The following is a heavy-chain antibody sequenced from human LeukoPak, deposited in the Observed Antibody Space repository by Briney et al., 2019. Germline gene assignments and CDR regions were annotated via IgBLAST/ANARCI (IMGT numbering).Heavy chain of an antibody. J-gene: IGHJ4*02. CDR3: AKDISSGYYSYYFDY. D-gene: IGHD3-22*01. Sequence: PGGSLRLSCAASGFTFNDYWMSWVRQAPGKGLEWVANIHQDGSEKNYVDSVKGRFTISRDNAKNSLYLQMNSLRAEDTALYYCAKDISSGYYSYYFDYWGQGTLVTVSS. CDR2: IHQDGSEK. CDR1: GFTFNDYW. V-gene: IGHV3-7*03.